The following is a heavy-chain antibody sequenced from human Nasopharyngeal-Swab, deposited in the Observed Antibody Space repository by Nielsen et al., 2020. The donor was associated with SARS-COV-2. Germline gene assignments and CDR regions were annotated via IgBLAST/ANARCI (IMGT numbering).Heavy chain of an antibody. D-gene: IGHD2-21*02. J-gene: IGHJ4*02. Sequence: GESLKISCAASGFSFSTYTMNWVRQAPGKGPEWLSSISSDSGAKYHADSVKGRFTISRDNAKNSLYLQMNSLKTEDTAVYYCARGDSSGGHWYAGGYWGQGTLVTVSS. CDR2: ISSDSGAK. V-gene: IGHV3-21*04. CDR1: GFSFSTYT. CDR3: ARGDSSGGHWYAGGY.